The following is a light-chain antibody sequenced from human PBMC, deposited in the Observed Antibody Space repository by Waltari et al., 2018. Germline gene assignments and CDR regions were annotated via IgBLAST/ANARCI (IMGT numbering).Light chain of an antibody. CDR3: MQALQTPRM. CDR2: LGS. J-gene: IGKJ1*01. V-gene: IGKV2-28*01. CDR1: QSLLHRNGYNY. Sequence: IVMSQSPLSLPVTLGEPASISCRSSQSLLHRNGYNYLDWYLQKPGQSPQLLIYLGSNRASGVPERFSGSGSGTDFTLKISRVEAEDVGVYYCMQALQTPRMFGQGTKVEIK.